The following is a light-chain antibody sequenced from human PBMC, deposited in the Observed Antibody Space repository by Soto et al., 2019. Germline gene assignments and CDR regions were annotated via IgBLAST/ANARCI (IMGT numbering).Light chain of an antibody. Sequence: EIVLTQSPGTLSLSPVERATLSCRASQSVSSNLAWYQQKPGQAPRLLIYGASNRATGIPDRFSGSGSGTDFTLTISRLEPEDFAVYYCQQYGSSGTFGQGTKVDI. CDR2: GAS. J-gene: IGKJ1*01. CDR1: QSVSSN. CDR3: QQYGSSGT. V-gene: IGKV3-20*01.